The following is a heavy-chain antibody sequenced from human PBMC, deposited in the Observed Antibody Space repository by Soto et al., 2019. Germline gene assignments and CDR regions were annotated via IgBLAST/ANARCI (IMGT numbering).Heavy chain of an antibody. D-gene: IGHD6-13*01. Sequence: GESLKISCKGSGYSFTSYWISWVRQMPGKGLEWMGRIDPSDSYTNYSPSFQGHVTISADKSISTAYLQWSSLKASDTAMYYCARRLAAAGNYYYYGMDVWGQGTTVTVS. CDR2: IDPSDSYT. CDR3: ARRLAAAGNYYYYGMDV. J-gene: IGHJ6*02. CDR1: GYSFTSYW. V-gene: IGHV5-10-1*01.